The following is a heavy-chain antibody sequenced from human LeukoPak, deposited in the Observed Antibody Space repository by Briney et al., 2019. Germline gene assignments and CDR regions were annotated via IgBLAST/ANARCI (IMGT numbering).Heavy chain of an antibody. CDR2: INPYSGGT. D-gene: IGHD5-18*01. CDR1: GYTFTGYY. Sequence: VASVKVYCKASGYTFTGYYMHWVRRAPGQGLEWMGWINPYSGGTNSAQKFQGRVTMTRDTSISTAYMDLSRLRSDDTAVYYCARARDQTAMAPYYFDIWGQGTLVTVSS. J-gene: IGHJ4*02. CDR3: ARARDQTAMAPYYFDI. V-gene: IGHV1-2*02.